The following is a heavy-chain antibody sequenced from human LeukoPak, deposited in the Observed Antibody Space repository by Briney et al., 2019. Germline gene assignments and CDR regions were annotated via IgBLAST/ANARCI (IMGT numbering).Heavy chain of an antibody. D-gene: IGHD6-19*01. J-gene: IGHJ4*02. V-gene: IGHV1-2*02. CDR1: GYTFTGYY. CDR2: INPNSGGT. CDR3: ARDRVGSGWPRPFYFEN. Sequence: ASVKVSCKASGYTFTGYYIHWVRQAPGQGLEWMGWINPNSGGTNYAQKFQGRVTMTRDTSISTAYMELSRLRSDDTALYYCARDRVGSGWPRPFYFENWGQGTLVTVSS.